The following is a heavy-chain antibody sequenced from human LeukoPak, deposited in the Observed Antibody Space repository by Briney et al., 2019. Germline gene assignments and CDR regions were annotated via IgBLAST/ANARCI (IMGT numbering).Heavy chain of an antibody. Sequence: SETLSLTCTVSGGSISSYYWSWIRQPPGKGLEWIGYIYYSGSTNYNPSLKSRVTISVDTSKNQFSLKLSSVTTADTAVYYCARRGPSYNWFDPWGQGTLVTVSS. V-gene: IGHV4-59*01. D-gene: IGHD3-10*01. CDR1: GGSISSYY. CDR2: IYYSGST. J-gene: IGHJ5*02. CDR3: ARRGPSYNWFDP.